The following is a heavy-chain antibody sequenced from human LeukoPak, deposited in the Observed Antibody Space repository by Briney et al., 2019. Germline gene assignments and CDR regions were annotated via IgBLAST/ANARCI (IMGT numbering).Heavy chain of an antibody. Sequence: GGSLRLSCTASGFAFSNYAMHWVRQAPGKGLEWVALISFDESNKQYADSVKGRSTISRDNSKNTLYLQMNSLRVEDTAVYYCARDHPPEDVWGQGTTVTVSS. CDR3: ARDHPPEDV. CDR1: GFAFSNYA. J-gene: IGHJ6*02. V-gene: IGHV3-30-3*01. CDR2: ISFDESNK.